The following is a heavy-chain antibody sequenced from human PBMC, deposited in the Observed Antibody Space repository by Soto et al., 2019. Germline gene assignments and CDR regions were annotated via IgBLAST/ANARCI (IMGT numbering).Heavy chain of an antibody. CDR2: ISSSSSYI. J-gene: IGHJ6*03. Sequence: GGSLRLSCAASGFTFSSYSMNWVRQAPGKGLEWVSSISSSSSYIYYADSVKGRFTISRDNAKNSLYLQMNSLRAEDTAVYYCARSYYDFWSGYYLYYYYYYMDVWGKGTTVTVSS. V-gene: IGHV3-21*01. CDR3: ARSYYDFWSGYYLYYYYYYMDV. D-gene: IGHD3-3*01. CDR1: GFTFSSYS.